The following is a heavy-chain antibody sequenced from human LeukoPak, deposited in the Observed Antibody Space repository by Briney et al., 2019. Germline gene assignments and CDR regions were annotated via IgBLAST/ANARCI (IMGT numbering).Heavy chain of an antibody. J-gene: IGHJ4*02. Sequence: GGSLRLSCAASGITLSSYAMHWVRQAPGKGLEWVSLISSGGTDEYYADSVKGRFTISRDNSKNTLYLQLNSLRGEDTAVYYCARDSTYYYDSGSSGPHYFDNWGRGTLVTVSS. D-gene: IGHD3-10*01. CDR3: ARDSTYYYDSGSSGPHYFDN. CDR2: ISSGGTDE. V-gene: IGHV3-30*01. CDR1: GITLSSYA.